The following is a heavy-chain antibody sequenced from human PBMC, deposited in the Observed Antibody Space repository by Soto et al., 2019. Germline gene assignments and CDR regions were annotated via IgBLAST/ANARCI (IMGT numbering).Heavy chain of an antibody. Sequence: LSLTCTVSGGSLSSGDYYWSWIRQPPGKGLEWIGYIYYSGSTYYNPSLKSRVTISVDTSKNQFSLKLSSVTAADTAVYYCARVTGVVVPAATVDYWGQGTLVTVSS. CDR3: ARVTGVVVPAATVDY. CDR2: IYYSGST. J-gene: IGHJ4*02. V-gene: IGHV4-30-4*01. D-gene: IGHD2-2*01. CDR1: GGSLSSGDYY.